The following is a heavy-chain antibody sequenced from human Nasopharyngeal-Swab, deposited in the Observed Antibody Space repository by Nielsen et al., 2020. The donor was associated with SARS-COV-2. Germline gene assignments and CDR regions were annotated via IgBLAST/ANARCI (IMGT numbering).Heavy chain of an antibody. CDR3: ARARGYGGYGY. Sequence: VRQAPGKGLEWVAVISYDGSNKYYADSVKGRFTISRDNSKNTLYLQMNSLRSDDMAVYYCARARGYGGYGYWGQGTLVTVSS. D-gene: IGHD5-12*01. CDR2: ISYDGSNK. J-gene: IGHJ4*02. V-gene: IGHV3-30-3*01.